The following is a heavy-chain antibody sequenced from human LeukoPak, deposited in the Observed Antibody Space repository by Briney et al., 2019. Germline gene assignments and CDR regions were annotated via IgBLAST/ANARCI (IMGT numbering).Heavy chain of an antibody. D-gene: IGHD3-16*01. Sequence: SETLSLTCAVSGYSISSGYYWGWIRQPPGKGLEWIGSIYHSGSTYYNPSLKSRVTISVDTSKNQFSLKLSSVTAADRAVYYCAREKFNYDLLHYFDYWGQGTLVTVSS. CDR2: IYHSGST. CDR1: GYSISSGYY. CDR3: AREKFNYDLLHYFDY. V-gene: IGHV4-38-2*02. J-gene: IGHJ4*02.